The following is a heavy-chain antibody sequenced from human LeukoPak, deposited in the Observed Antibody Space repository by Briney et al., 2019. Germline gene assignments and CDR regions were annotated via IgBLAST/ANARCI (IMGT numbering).Heavy chain of an antibody. Sequence: GGSLRLSCAASGFTFSSYWMSWVRQAPGKGLVWLSRINADGQSVGYADSVRGRFTISRDNARNTVYLQTNSLRPEDTAVYYCARGTSSGWPDYLDYWGQGTLVSVSS. J-gene: IGHJ4*02. D-gene: IGHD6-19*01. CDR1: GFTFSSYW. V-gene: IGHV3-74*01. CDR2: INADGQSV. CDR3: ARGTSSGWPDYLDY.